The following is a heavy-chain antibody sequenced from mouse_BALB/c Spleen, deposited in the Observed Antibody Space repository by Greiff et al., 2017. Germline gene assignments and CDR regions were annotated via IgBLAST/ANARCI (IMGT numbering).Heavy chain of an antibody. CDR3: ARIGNYEGYYFDY. Sequence: EVQLQQSGAELVKPGASVKLSCTASGFNIKDTYMHWVKQRPEQGLEWIGRIDPANGNTKYDPKFQGKATITADTSSNTAYLQLSSLTSEDTAVYYCARIGNYEGYYFDYWGQGTTLTVSS. D-gene: IGHD2-1*01. J-gene: IGHJ2*01. CDR1: GFNIKDTY. CDR2: IDPANGNT. V-gene: IGHV14-3*02.